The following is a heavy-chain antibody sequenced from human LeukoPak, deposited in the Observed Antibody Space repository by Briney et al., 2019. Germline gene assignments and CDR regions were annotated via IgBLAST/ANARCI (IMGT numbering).Heavy chain of an antibody. CDR3: AKSPRIAAAIYYFDY. V-gene: IGHV3-23*01. J-gene: IGHJ4*02. Sequence: QSGGSLRLSCAASGLTFSSYEMNWVRQAPGKGLEWVTAISGSGGSTYYADSVKGRFTISRDNSKNTLYLQMNSLRAEDTAVYYCAKSPRIAAAIYYFDYWGQGTLVTVSS. D-gene: IGHD6-13*01. CDR1: GLTFSSYE. CDR2: ISGSGGST.